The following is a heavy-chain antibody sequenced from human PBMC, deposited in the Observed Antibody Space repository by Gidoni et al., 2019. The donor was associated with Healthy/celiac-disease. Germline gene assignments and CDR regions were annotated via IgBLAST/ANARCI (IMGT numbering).Heavy chain of an antibody. CDR3: ARERKGIAAAPGTEYFQH. J-gene: IGHJ1*01. D-gene: IGHD6-13*01. Sequence: QVQLVQSGAEVKKPGASVKVSCKASGYTFTSYYMHWVRQAPGQGLEWMGIINPSGGSTSYAQKFQGRVTMTRDTSTSTVYMELSSLRSEDTAVYYCARERKGIAAAPGTEYFQHWGQGTLVTVSS. CDR2: INPSGGST. V-gene: IGHV1-46*01. CDR1: GYTFTSYY.